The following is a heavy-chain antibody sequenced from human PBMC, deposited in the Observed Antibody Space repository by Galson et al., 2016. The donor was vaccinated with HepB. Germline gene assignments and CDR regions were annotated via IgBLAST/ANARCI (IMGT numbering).Heavy chain of an antibody. CDR1: GFTVSSFY. CDR2: IYSSGNT. Sequence: SLRLSCAASGFTVSSFYMSWVRQAPGKGLEWDSVIYSSGNTHYADSVKGRFTISRDNSENTVYLQMNSLRAEDTAVYFCASEVVVVTSTRYDVFDIWGQGTMVTVSS. V-gene: IGHV3-53*01. J-gene: IGHJ3*02. CDR3: ASEVVVVTSTRYDVFDI. D-gene: IGHD2-15*01.